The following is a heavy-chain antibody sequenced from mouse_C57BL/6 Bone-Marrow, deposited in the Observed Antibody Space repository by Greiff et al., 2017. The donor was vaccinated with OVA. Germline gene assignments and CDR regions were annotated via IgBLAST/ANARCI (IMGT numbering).Heavy chain of an antibody. CDR1: GFTITDDY. Sequence: EVQLQQSGAELVRPGASVKLSCTASGFTITDDYMHWVKQRPEQGLEWIGWIDPENGYTEYASKFQGKATITADTSSNTAYLQLSSLTSYDTAVYYCTSYGNFDYWGQGTTLTVSS. CDR2: IDPENGYT. J-gene: IGHJ2*01. CDR3: TSYGNFDY. D-gene: IGHD2-1*01. V-gene: IGHV14-4*01.